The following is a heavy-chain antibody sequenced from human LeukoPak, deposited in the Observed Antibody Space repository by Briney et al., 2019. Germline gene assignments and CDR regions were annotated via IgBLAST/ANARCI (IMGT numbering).Heavy chain of an antibody. CDR3: AKGHNYGDAFDI. Sequence: PGGSLRLSCAASGFTFSIYAMSWVRQARGKGLEWVSAISGSGGSTYYADSVKGRFTISRDNSKNTLYLQMNSLRAEDTAVYYCAKGHNYGDAFDIWGQRTMVTVSS. D-gene: IGHD4-17*01. V-gene: IGHV3-23*01. J-gene: IGHJ3*02. CDR2: ISGSGGST. CDR1: GFTFSIYA.